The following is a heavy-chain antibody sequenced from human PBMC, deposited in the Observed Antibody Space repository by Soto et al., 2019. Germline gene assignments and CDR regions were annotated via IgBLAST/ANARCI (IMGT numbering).Heavy chain of an antibody. CDR3: ARMESFGSLNWFDP. Sequence: ASVKVSCKASGYTFTNNDVSWVRQATGQGLEWMGWMNPGSGDTGYAQKFQGRVTMTRDISIATAHMELNSLTSEDTAIYYCARMESFGSLNWFDPWGQGTLVTVSS. CDR1: GYTFTNND. V-gene: IGHV1-8*02. CDR2: MNPGSGDT. D-gene: IGHD5-18*01. J-gene: IGHJ5*02.